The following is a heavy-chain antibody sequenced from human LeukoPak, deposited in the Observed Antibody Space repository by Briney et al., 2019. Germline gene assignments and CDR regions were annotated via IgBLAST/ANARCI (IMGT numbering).Heavy chain of an antibody. D-gene: IGHD6-19*01. Sequence: ASVKVSCKASGYSFTGYYMHWVRQAPGQGLEWMGGIIPIFGTANYAQKFQGRVTITADESTSTAYMELSSLRSEDTAVYYCARASSSVAEGDYFDYWGQGTLVTVSS. CDR3: ARASSSVAEGDYFDY. CDR1: GYSFTGYY. V-gene: IGHV1-69*13. J-gene: IGHJ4*02. CDR2: IIPIFGTA.